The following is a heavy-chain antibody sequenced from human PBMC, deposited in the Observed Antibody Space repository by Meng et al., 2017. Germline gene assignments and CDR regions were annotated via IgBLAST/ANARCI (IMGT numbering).Heavy chain of an antibody. V-gene: IGHV1-8*03. CDR1: GYTFTSYD. D-gene: IGHD6-13*01. CDR2: MNPNSGNT. Sequence: ASVKVSCKASGYTFTSYDINWVRQATGQGLEWMGWMNPNSGNTGYAQKFQGRVTITRNTSISTAYMELSSLRSEDTAVYYCARGGSSWSYFDYWGQGTLVTGAS. J-gene: IGHJ4*02. CDR3: ARGGSSWSYFDY.